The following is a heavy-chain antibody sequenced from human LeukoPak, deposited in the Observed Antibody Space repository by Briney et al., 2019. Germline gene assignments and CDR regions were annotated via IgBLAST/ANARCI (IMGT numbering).Heavy chain of an antibody. V-gene: IGHV3-11*06. J-gene: IGHJ4*02. D-gene: IGHD3-10*01. CDR2: ISSSSRYT. Sequence: GGSLRLSCAVSGFTFSDYYMSWIRQAPGKGLEWVLYISSSSRYTNYADSVKGRFTISRDNAKNSLYLQMNSLRAEDTAVYYCARGRRGDYFDYWGQGTLVTVSS. CDR3: ARGRRGDYFDY. CDR1: GFTFSDYY.